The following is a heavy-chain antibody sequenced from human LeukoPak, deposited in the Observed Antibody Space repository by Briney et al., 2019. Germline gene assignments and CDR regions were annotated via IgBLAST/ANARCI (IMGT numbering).Heavy chain of an antibody. CDR1: GASISSNMYN. J-gene: IGHJ4*02. V-gene: IGHV4-61*02. D-gene: IGHD3-10*01. CDR2: MFLGGST. Sequence: SETLSLTRTVSGASISSNMYNWSWIRQPAGKRLEWIGRMFLGGSTNYNPSFRSRVSISGDTSNNQFSLRLTSVTAADTAVYYCVRDNSGSFDYWGQGTLVTVSS. CDR3: VRDNSGSFDY.